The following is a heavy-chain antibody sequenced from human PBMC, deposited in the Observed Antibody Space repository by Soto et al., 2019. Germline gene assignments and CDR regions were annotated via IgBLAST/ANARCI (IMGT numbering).Heavy chain of an antibody. CDR2: IWNDGNGY. CDR1: GFTFNNYG. CDR3: ARRQISPPTRGAASARGGMDV. D-gene: IGHD6-13*01. Sequence: QVQLVESGGGVVQPGRSLRLSCAASGFTFNNYGMHWVRQAPGKGLEWVAVIWNDGNGYYYANSVKGRFTISRDNSKNTLYLQMSSLRVEDTAAYYCARRQISPPTRGAASARGGMDVWGQGTTVTVSS. J-gene: IGHJ6*02. V-gene: IGHV3-33*01.